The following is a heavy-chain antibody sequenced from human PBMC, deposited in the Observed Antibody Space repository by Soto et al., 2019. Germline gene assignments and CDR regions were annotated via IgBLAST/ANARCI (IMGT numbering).Heavy chain of an antibody. J-gene: IGHJ5*02. Sequence: SVKVSCKASGYTFTSYGISWVRQAPGQGLEWMGGIIPIFGTANYAQKFQGRVTITADESTSTAYMELSSLRSEDTAVYYCARSTIFGVVIGNWFDPWGQGTLVTVSS. CDR3: ARSTIFGVVIGNWFDP. CDR2: IIPIFGTA. CDR1: GYTFTSYG. D-gene: IGHD3-3*01. V-gene: IGHV1-69*13.